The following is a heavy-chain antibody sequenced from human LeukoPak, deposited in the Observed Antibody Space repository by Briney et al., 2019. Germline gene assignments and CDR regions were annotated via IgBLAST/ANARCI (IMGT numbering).Heavy chain of an antibody. J-gene: IGHJ3*01. D-gene: IGHD2/OR15-2a*01. CDR2: IRYDGSNK. V-gene: IGHV3-30*02. CDR1: GFTFSSYG. CDR3: AKNHDSNSYHTDDAFDV. Sequence: GGSLRLSCAASGFTFSSYGMHWVRQAPGKGLEWVAFIRYDGSNKYYADSVKGRFTISRDNSKNTLYLQMNSLRAEDTAVYYCAKNHDSNSYHTDDAFDVWGQGTMVTVSS.